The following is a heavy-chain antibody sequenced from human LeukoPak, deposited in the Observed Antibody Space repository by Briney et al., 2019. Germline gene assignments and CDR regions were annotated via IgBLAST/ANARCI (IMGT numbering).Heavy chain of an antibody. CDR3: ARRAGGYSHPYDY. CDR2: IYYSGST. J-gene: IGHJ4*02. V-gene: IGHV4-59*01. CDR1: GGSISSYY. D-gene: IGHD4-23*01. Sequence: PSETLSLTCTVSGGSISSYYWSWIRQPPGKGLEWIGYIYYSGSTNYNPSLKSRVTISVDTSKNQFSLKLSSVTAEDTAVYYCARRAGGYSHPYDYWGQGILVTVSS.